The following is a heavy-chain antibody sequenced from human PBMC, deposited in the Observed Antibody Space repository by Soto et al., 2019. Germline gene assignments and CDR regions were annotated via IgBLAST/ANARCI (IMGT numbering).Heavy chain of an antibody. Sequence: VASVKVSCKASGYTFTGYYIHWVRQAPGQGLAWMGWINPNSGGTNYAQKFQGRVTMTRDTSISTAYMELSRLRSDDTVVYYCARCRGRITMVRGWSDYWGQGTLVTVSS. D-gene: IGHD3-10*01. CDR2: INPNSGGT. V-gene: IGHV1-2*02. CDR3: ARCRGRITMVRGWSDY. J-gene: IGHJ4*02. CDR1: GYTFTGYY.